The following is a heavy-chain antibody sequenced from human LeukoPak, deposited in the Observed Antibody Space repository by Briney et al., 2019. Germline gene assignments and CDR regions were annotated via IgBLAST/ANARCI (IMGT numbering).Heavy chain of an antibody. Sequence: QAGGDLRLSCAASGFTFTSSRMLWVRQTPGKGLVWVSNINTDGSSTNYADSVKGRFTISRDNAKNALFLQMNSLRAEDTAIYYCVRNWGEDYWGQGTLVTVSS. CDR2: INTDGSST. J-gene: IGHJ4*02. CDR3: VRNWGEDY. V-gene: IGHV3-74*01. CDR1: GFTFTSSR. D-gene: IGHD7-27*01.